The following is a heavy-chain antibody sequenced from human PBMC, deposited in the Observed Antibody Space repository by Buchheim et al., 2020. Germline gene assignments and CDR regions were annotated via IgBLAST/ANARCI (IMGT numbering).Heavy chain of an antibody. CDR2: IYPGDSDT. CDR1: GYSFTSYW. D-gene: IGHD3-9*01. V-gene: IGHV5-51*01. CDR3: ARHDPQYDILTGSLGFQH. J-gene: IGHJ1*01. Sequence: EVQLVQSGAEVKKPGESLKISCKGSGYSFTSYWIGWVRQMPGKGLEWMGIIYPGDSDTRYSPSFQGQVTISADKSISTAYPQWSSLKASDTAMYYCARHDPQYDILTGSLGFQHWGQGTL.